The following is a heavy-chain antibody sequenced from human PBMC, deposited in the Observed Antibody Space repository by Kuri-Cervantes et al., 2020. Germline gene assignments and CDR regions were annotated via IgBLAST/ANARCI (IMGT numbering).Heavy chain of an antibody. D-gene: IGHD3-22*01. J-gene: IGHJ6*02. Sequence: LRLSCTVSGGSTSSGGYYWSWIRQHPGKGLEWIGYIYYSGSTYYNPSLKSRVTISVDTSKNQFSLKLSSVTAADTAVYYCARAPYYDSSGSGYGMDVWGQGTTVTVSS. CDR2: IYYSGST. CDR3: ARAPYYDSSGSGYGMDV. V-gene: IGHV4-31*02. CDR1: GGSTSSGGYY.